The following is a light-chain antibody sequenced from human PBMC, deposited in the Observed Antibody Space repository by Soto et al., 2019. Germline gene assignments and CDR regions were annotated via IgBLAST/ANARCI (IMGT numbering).Light chain of an antibody. CDR2: GAS. J-gene: IGKJ2*01. V-gene: IGKV3-20*01. CDR3: QLYGSSRPGYT. Sequence: EIVLTQSPGTLSLSPGERATLSCRASQSISSSYLAWYQHKPGQAPRLLIYGASNRATGIPDRFSGSGSGTDFTLTISRLEPEDFAVYYCQLYGSSRPGYTFGQGTKLEIK. CDR1: QSISSSY.